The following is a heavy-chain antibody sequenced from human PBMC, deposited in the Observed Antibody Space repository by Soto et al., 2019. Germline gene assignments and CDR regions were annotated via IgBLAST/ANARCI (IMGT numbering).Heavy chain of an antibody. V-gene: IGHV1-3*01. CDR2: INAGNGNT. J-gene: IGHJ4*02. CDR1: GYAFSNYA. Sequence: ASVKVSCKACGYAFSNYAVHWVRQAPGQRLEWMGWINAGNGNTKYSQNFQDRVTITRDTSASTTYMELRSLRSEDTAVYFCANEYTIPDGFDFWGQGTLVTVSS. D-gene: IGHD6-6*01. CDR3: ANEYTIPDGFDF.